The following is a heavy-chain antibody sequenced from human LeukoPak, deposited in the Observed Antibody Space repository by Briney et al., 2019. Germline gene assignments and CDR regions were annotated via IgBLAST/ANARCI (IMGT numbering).Heavy chain of an antibody. Sequence: GGSLRLACAASGFTFSSYAIHWVRPAPGKGLEWVAVISYDGSNKYYADSGKGRFTISRDNSKHTLYLQMNSLRAEDTAVYYCARSEEPWGVIITGYFDYWGQGTLVTVSS. CDR3: ARSEEPWGVIITGYFDY. V-gene: IGHV3-30*01. D-gene: IGHD3-10*01. CDR1: GFTFSSYA. J-gene: IGHJ4*02. CDR2: ISYDGSNK.